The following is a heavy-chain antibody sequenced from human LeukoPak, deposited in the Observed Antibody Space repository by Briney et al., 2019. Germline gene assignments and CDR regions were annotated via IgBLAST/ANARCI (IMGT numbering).Heavy chain of an antibody. J-gene: IGHJ4*02. CDR1: GFVFSSYA. Sequence: PGGSLRLSCAASGFVFSSYAMSWVRQAPGKGLEWVSTLSDSGDKTYYADSVKGRFTISRDNSKNTLYLQMNSLRAEDTAVYYCAKVGLRLGGDYWGQGTLVTVSS. D-gene: IGHD4-17*01. V-gene: IGHV3-23*01. CDR3: AKVGLRLGGDY. CDR2: LSDSGDKT.